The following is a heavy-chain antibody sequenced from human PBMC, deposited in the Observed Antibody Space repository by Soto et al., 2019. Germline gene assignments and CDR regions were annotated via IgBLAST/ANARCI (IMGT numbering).Heavy chain of an antibody. D-gene: IGHD2-15*01. V-gene: IGHV1-18*01. CDR3: ARVAASQDYYYGMDV. CDR2: ISAYNGNT. J-gene: IGHJ6*04. Sequence: ASVKVSCNASGYTFTSYGISWVRQAPGQGLEWMGWISAYNGNTNYAQKLQGRVTMTTDTSTSTAYMELRSLRSDDTAVYCCARVAASQDYYYGMDVWPKGTTVKVS. CDR1: GYTFTSYG.